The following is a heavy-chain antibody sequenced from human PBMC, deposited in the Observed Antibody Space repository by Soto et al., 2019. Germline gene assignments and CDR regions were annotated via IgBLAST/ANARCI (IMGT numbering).Heavy chain of an antibody. CDR3: ARVDDSSVYYFGGKNTLTY. D-gene: IGHD3-22*01. CDR2: ISAYNGNT. J-gene: IGHJ4*02. Sequence: ASVKVSCKASGYTFTSYGISWVRQAPGQGLEWMGWISAYNGNTNYAQKLQGRVTMTTDTSTSTAYMELRSLRSDDTAVYYCARVDDSSVYYFGGKNTLTYGAQGTLVTFSS. V-gene: IGHV1-18*01. CDR1: GYTFTSYG.